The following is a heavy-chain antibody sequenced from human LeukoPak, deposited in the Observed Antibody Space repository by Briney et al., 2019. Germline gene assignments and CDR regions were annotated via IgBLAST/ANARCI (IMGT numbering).Heavy chain of an antibody. D-gene: IGHD3-16*01. CDR2: IKQDGSEK. CDR1: GLTYSNYW. J-gene: IGHJ4*02. Sequence: GGSLRLSCAASGLTYSNYWMDWVRQAPGKGLEWVANIKQDGSEKNYVDSVKGRFIISRDNAKNSLYLQMNTLRADDTAVYYCARDGFGTGSNWGQGTLVTVSS. CDR3: ARDGFGTGSN. V-gene: IGHV3-7*03.